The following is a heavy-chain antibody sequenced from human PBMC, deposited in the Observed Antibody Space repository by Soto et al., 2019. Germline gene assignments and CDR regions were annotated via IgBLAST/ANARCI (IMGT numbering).Heavy chain of an antibody. CDR1: GGTFSSYA. V-gene: IGHV1-24*01. Sequence: GASVKVSCKASGGTFSSYAISWVRQAPGKGLEWMGGFDPEDGETIYAQKFQGRVTMTEDTSTDTAYMELSSLRSEDTAVYYCAAHRRRYSSSWTRGSDLRWYDPWGQGTLVTVSS. D-gene: IGHD6-13*01. CDR2: FDPEDGET. CDR3: AAHRRRYSSSWTRGSDLRWYDP. J-gene: IGHJ5*02.